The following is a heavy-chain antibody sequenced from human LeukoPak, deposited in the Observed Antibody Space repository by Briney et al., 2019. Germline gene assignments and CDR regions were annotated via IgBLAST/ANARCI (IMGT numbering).Heavy chain of an antibody. CDR2: ISSSSYI. J-gene: IGHJ4*02. CDR3: ASNYYYDSSGYSPYNFDY. CDR1: GFTFSSYT. D-gene: IGHD3-22*01. Sequence: GGSLRLSCAASGFTFSSYTMNWVRQAPGKGLEWVSSISSSSYIYYADSVKGRFTISRDNAKNSLYLQMNSLRAEDTAVYYCASNYYYDSSGYSPYNFDYWGQGTLVTVSS. V-gene: IGHV3-21*01.